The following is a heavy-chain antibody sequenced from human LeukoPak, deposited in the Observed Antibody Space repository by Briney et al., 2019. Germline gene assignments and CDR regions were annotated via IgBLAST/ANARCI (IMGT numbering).Heavy chain of an antibody. V-gene: IGHV3-7*01. Sequence: GGSLRLSCTASGCTFSTHWMPWVRQPPGKGLAWVANINQHGSEKYYVDSVKGRFTISRDTAKNSVYLQMNSLRAEDTAVYYCARVGCSGGSCYSGSDYFDDWGQGTLVTVSS. D-gene: IGHD2-15*01. J-gene: IGHJ4*02. CDR3: ARVGCSGGSCYSGSDYFDD. CDR1: GCTFSTHW. CDR2: INQHGSEK.